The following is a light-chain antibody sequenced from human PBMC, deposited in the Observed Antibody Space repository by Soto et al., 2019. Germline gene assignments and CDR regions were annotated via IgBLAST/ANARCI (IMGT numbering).Light chain of an antibody. Sequence: DIQMTQSPSSLSASVGDRVTITCQASQDISNYLNWYQQKPGKAPKLLIYDASNLETGVPSRFSGSGSGTDFPFPISSLQLENIEIYYFQKYDNLPTTFGEGTKVEIK. CDR2: DAS. CDR1: QDISNY. CDR3: QKYDNLPTT. J-gene: IGKJ4*01. V-gene: IGKV1-33*01.